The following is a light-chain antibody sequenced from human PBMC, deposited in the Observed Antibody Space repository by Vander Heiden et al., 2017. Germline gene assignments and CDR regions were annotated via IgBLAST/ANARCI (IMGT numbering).Light chain of an antibody. Sequence: IQLTHFPSSLSASVGDRVTVTCRASQSISSYLNWYQQKPGKAPKLLIYAASSLQSGVPSRFSGSGSGTDFTLTISSLQPEDFATYYCQQSDSTPWTFGQGTKVEIK. J-gene: IGKJ1*01. V-gene: IGKV1-39*01. CDR1: QSISSY. CDR2: AAS. CDR3: QQSDSTPWT.